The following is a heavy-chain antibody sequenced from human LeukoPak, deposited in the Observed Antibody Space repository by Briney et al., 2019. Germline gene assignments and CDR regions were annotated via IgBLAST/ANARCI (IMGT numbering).Heavy chain of an antibody. V-gene: IGHV3-21*01. J-gene: IGHJ4*02. CDR2: ISSSSSYI. D-gene: IGHD3-3*01. Sequence: PGGSLRLSCAASGFTFSSYAMHWVRQAPGKGLEWVSSISSSSSYIYYADSVKGRFTISRDNAKNSLYLQMNSLRAEDTAVYYCARDPYYDFWSGYPYFDYWGQGTLVTVSS. CDR1: GFTFSSYA. CDR3: ARDPYYDFWSGYPYFDY.